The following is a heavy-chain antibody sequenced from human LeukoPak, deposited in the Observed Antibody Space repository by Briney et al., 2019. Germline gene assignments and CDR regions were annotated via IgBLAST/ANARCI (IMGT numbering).Heavy chain of an antibody. CDR3: ARGPGAISNEAFDI. CDR1: GGSFSNYH. Sequence: PSETLSLTCAVYGGSFSNYHWSWIRQPAGKGLEWIGRMYGGGGSANYDPSLTSRVTMSVDTSKSQFSLKLRSVTAADTAVYYCARGPGAISNEAFDIWGQGTMVTVSS. J-gene: IGHJ3*02. CDR2: MYGGGGSA. D-gene: IGHD3-3*01. V-gene: IGHV4-59*10.